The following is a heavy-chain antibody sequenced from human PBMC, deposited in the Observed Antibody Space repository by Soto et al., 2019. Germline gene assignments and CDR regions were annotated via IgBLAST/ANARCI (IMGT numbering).Heavy chain of an antibody. Sequence: EVELLESGGGLAQPGGSLRLSCVASGFTFSGYTLNWVRQAPGKGLECVSSISGSGGKTYYADSVKDRFTISRDNSKNTMFLQMNRLRVDDTAVYYCAKRGVYKPDYWGQGTPVSVSS. CDR3: AKRGVYKPDY. D-gene: IGHD1-1*01. J-gene: IGHJ4*02. V-gene: IGHV3-23*01. CDR1: GFTFSGYT. CDR2: ISGSGGKT.